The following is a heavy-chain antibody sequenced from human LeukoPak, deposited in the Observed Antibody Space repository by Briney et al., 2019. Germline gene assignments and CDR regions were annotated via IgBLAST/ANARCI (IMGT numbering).Heavy chain of an antibody. V-gene: IGHV4-59*01. CDR1: GRSISSYY. CDR2: IKYSGRT. CDR3: ARVIAGGWFDP. D-gene: IGHD6-13*01. Sequence: PSETLSLTCTVSGRSISSYYASWIRQPPGKGLEWIRYIKYSGRTNYNPSLKIRVSISVDTSKNHFSLKLSSVTAADTAVYYCARVIAGGWFDPWGQGTLVTVSS. J-gene: IGHJ5*02.